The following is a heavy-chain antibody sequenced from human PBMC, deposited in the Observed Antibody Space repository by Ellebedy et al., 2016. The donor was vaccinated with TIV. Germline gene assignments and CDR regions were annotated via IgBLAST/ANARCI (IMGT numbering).Heavy chain of an antibody. J-gene: IGHJ6*02. Sequence: MPSETLSLTCTVSGGPMRNYYWSWIRQPPGKGLEWIGYIYYSGRAFYSPSLGNRATLSVDLSKDQFSLRLISVTAADTAVYYCARDLGRYGMDVWGQGTTVTVSS. CDR3: ARDLGRYGMDV. CDR2: IYYSGRA. CDR1: GGPMRNYY. V-gene: IGHV4-59*12.